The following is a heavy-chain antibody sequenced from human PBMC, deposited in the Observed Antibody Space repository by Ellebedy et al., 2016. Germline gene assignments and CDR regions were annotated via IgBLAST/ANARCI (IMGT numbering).Heavy chain of an antibody. CDR2: INHSGST. D-gene: IGHD6-6*01. J-gene: IGHJ4*02. CDR3: ARGGPYSSSYQEDY. Sequence: GSLRLXXTVSGGSISSYYWSWIRQPPGKGLEWIGEINHSGSTNYNPSLKSRVTISVDTSKNQFSLKLSSVTAADTAVYYCARGGPYSSSYQEDYWGRGTLVTVSS. V-gene: IGHV4-34*01. CDR1: GGSISSYY.